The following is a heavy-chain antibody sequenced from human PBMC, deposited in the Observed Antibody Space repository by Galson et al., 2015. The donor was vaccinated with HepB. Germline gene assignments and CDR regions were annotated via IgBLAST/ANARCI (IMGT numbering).Heavy chain of an antibody. CDR1: GFTFSSYA. CDR3: AKDPGGRRYCSSSSCYLDY. Sequence: SLRLSCAGSGFTFSSYAMRWVRQAPGKGLEWVSGISASVGNTYYADSVKGRFTISRDNSKNTLFLQMNSLRAEDTAVYYCAKDPGGRRYCSSSSCYLDYWGQGTLVTVSS. J-gene: IGHJ4*02. V-gene: IGHV3-23*01. D-gene: IGHD2-2*01. CDR2: ISASVGNT.